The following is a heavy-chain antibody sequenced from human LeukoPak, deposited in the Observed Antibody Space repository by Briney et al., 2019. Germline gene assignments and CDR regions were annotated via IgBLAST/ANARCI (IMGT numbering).Heavy chain of an antibody. CDR1: GYTFTSYD. J-gene: IGHJ5*02. CDR3: ARDCSGGTCSSFWFDP. D-gene: IGHD2-15*01. Sequence: GASVKVSCKASGYTFTSYDINWVRQATGQGLEWMGWMNPNSGNTGYAQKFQGRVTMTRNTSISTAYMELSSLRSEDTAVYYCARDCSGGTCSSFWFDPWGQGTLVTVSS. V-gene: IGHV1-8*01. CDR2: MNPNSGNT.